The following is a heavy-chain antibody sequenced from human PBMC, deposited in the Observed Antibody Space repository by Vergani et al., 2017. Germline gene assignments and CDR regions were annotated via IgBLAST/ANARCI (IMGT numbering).Heavy chain of an antibody. CDR2: ISTNGGTT. D-gene: IGHD3-16*01. J-gene: IGHJ3*02. CDR3: ARNKKGEAFDI. CDR1: GFTFSSYA. V-gene: IGHV3-64D*06. Sequence: EVQLVESGGGLVQPGGSLRLSCSTFGFTFSSYAMYWVRQAPGKGLEFVSSISTNGGTTYYADSVKGRFTISRDNSESTLHLQMTSLRAEDTAVYYCARNKKGEAFDIWGQGTMVTVSS.